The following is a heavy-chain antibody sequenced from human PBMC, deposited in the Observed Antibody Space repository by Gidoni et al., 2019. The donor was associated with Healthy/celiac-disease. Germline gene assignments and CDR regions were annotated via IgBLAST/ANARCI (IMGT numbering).Heavy chain of an antibody. V-gene: IGHV1-3*01. J-gene: IGHJ6*02. CDR2: INAGNGNT. D-gene: IGHD4-17*01. CDR1: GYTFTSYA. CDR3: ARVLITVTTSWYSYYYGMDV. Sequence: QVQLVQSGAEVKKPGASVKVSCKASGYTFTSYAMHWVRQAPGQRLEWMGWINAGNGNTKYSQKFQGRVTITRDTSASTAYMELSSLRSEDTAVYYCARVLITVTTSWYSYYYGMDVWGQGTTVTVSS.